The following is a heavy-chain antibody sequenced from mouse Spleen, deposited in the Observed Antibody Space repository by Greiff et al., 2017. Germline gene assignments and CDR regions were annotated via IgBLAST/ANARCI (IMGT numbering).Heavy chain of an antibody. J-gene: IGHJ4*01. CDR2: IWRGGST. CDR1: GFSLTSYG. D-gene: IGHD1-2*01. V-gene: IGHV2-5*01. Sequence: VQLQQSGPGLVQPSQSLSITCTVSGFSLTSYGVHWVRQSPGKGLEWLGVIWRGGSTDYNAAFMSRLSITKDNSKSQVFFKMNSLQADDTAIYYCAKNSPTATFAMDYWGQGTSVTVSS. CDR3: AKNSPTATFAMDY.